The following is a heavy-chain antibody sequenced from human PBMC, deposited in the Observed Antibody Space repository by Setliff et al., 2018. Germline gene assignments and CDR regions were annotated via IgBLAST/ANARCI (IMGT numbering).Heavy chain of an antibody. CDR1: GGSISSGDYY. J-gene: IGHJ4*02. Sequence: NPSEILSLTCTVSGGSISSGDYYWSWIRQPPGKGLEWIGYIHSSGSTYYNPSLKSRVSISVDTSKNQFSLKLSSVTAADTAVYYCARESRYYYDNLGTLDYWGQGTLVTVSS. V-gene: IGHV4-30-4*08. CDR2: IHSSGST. D-gene: IGHD3-22*01. CDR3: ARESRYYYDNLGTLDY.